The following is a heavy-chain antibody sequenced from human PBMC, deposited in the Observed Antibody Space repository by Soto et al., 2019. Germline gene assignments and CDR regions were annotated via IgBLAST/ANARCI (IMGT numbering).Heavy chain of an antibody. Sequence: GGSLRLSCAASGFTFSRYWMHWVRQAPGKGLVWVSHINSDGSSTTYADSVKGRFTTSRDNAENSLYLQMNSLRPEDTALYYCVRSKGGYSYGTPFDYWGRGTLVTVSS. CDR2: INSDGSST. D-gene: IGHD5-18*01. CDR1: GFTFSRYW. J-gene: IGHJ4*02. CDR3: VRSKGGYSYGTPFDY. V-gene: IGHV3-74*01.